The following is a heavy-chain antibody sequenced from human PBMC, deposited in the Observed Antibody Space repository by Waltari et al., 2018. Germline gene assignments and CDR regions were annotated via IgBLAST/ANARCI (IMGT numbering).Heavy chain of an antibody. CDR1: G. CDR3: ARDRGRGIYLDS. Sequence: GGRWVRQSPGKGREWIGQVQRSGRTNYNPSFASRVTVSIDTSTNQFSLKVTSATAADTAVYFCARDRGRGIYLDSWGQGTLVTVSP. J-gene: IGHJ4*02. V-gene: IGHV4-4*01. D-gene: IGHD2-15*01. CDR2: VQRSGRT.